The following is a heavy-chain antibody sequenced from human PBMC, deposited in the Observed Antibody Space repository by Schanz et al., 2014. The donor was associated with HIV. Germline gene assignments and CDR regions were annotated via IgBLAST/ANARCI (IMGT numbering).Heavy chain of an antibody. J-gene: IGHJ4*02. Sequence: ESGGGVVQPGGSLRLSCAASGFTFSNFAMSWVRQAPGKGLEWVSSISGSGVSTFYAGSVKGRFAISRDKSKNTLYLEMTTLRTEDTAVYYCAKPEYDSRGNSQSHFDYWGQGTLVTVSS. V-gene: IGHV3-23*01. CDR1: GFTFSNFA. D-gene: IGHD3-22*01. CDR2: ISGSGVST. CDR3: AKPEYDSRGNSQSHFDY.